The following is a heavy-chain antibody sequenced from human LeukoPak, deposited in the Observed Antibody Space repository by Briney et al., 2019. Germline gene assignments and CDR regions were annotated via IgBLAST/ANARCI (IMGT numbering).Heavy chain of an antibody. D-gene: IGHD2-2*01. Sequence: SETLSLTCTVSGGSISSYYWSWIRQPPGKGLDWIGYIYYSGSTNYNPSLKSRVTISVDTSKNQVSLKLRSVTAADTAVYYCARDRAHCSSTSCYEGPPNWFDPWGQGTLVTVSS. CDR2: IYYSGST. V-gene: IGHV4-59*01. CDR3: ARDRAHCSSTSCYEGPPNWFDP. CDR1: GGSISSYY. J-gene: IGHJ5*02.